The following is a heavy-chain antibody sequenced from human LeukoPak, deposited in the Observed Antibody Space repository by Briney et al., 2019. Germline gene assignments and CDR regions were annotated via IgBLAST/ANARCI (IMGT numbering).Heavy chain of an antibody. V-gene: IGHV3-21*01. D-gene: IGHD3-9*01. CDR3: ARAYYDSLTGFYLDGMDV. CDR2: ICDNSSYI. CDR1: GFGFSSYT. Sequence: GGSLRLSCAASGFGFSSYTMSWVRQAPGKGLEWVSSICDNSSYIHYGDSVKGRFTISRDNANKVVYLQMNSLRGEGTAVYYCARAYYDSLTGFYLDGMDVWGQGTTVIVSS. J-gene: IGHJ6*02.